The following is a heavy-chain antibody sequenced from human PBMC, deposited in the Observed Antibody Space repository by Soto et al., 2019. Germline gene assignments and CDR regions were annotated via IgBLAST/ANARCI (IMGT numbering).Heavy chain of an antibody. D-gene: IGHD2-2*01. CDR3: ARAPADIVVVPAAMDYYYYYMDV. CDR1: GGTFSSYT. V-gene: IGHV1-69*02. Sequence: SVKVSCKASGGTFSSYTISWVRQAPGQGLEWMGRIIPILGIANYAQKFQGRVTITADKSTSTAYMELSSLRSEDTAVYYCARAPADIVVVPAAMDYYYYYMDVWGKGTTVTVSS. CDR2: IIPILGIA. J-gene: IGHJ6*03.